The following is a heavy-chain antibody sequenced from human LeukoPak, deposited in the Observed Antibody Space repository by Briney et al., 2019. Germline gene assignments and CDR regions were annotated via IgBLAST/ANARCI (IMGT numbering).Heavy chain of an antibody. CDR2: INEDATTI. J-gene: IGHJ4*02. Sequence: GGSLRLSCTASGFTFGDHTMNWVRQAPGKGLEWVSRINEDATTITYADSVKGRFIISRDNSKKSLYLQMNNLRAEDTAVYYCVRDLILVWTPGNDFDFWGQGTLVIVSS. CDR1: GFTFGDHT. CDR3: VRDLILVWTPGNDFDF. D-gene: IGHD1-1*01. V-gene: IGHV3-74*01.